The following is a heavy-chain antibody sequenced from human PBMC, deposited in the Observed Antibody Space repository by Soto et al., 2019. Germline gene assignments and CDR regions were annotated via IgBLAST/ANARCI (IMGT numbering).Heavy chain of an antibody. CDR3: AKDQYYEGPHNWFDS. CDR1: GFSFDNYG. Sequence: GGSLRLSCVASGFSFDNYGMAWVRQAPGKGLSCVSSISGSGEITYYADSVKGRFTISRDNSKNTLYLEVNNLRAEDTALYYCAKDQYYEGPHNWFDSWGQGVLVTVSS. V-gene: IGHV3-23*01. CDR2: ISGSGEIT. J-gene: IGHJ5*01. D-gene: IGHD3-16*01.